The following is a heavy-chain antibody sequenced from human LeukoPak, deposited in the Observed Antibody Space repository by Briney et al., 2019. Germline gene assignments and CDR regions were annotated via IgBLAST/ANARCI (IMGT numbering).Heavy chain of an antibody. CDR3: ARARRRGDSSSWYYNWFDP. CDR2: NYYSGST. Sequence: SETLSLTCTVSGGSISSSSYYWGWIRQPPGKGLEWIGSNYYSGSTYYNPSLRSRVTISVDTSKNQFSLKLSSVTAADTAVYYCARARRRGDSSSWYYNWFDPWGQGTLVTVSS. J-gene: IGHJ5*02. CDR1: GGSISSSSYY. D-gene: IGHD6-13*01. V-gene: IGHV4-39*07.